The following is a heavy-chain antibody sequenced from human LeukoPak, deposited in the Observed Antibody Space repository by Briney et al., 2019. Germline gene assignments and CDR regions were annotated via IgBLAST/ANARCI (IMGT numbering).Heavy chain of an antibody. D-gene: IGHD5-24*01. Sequence: GASVKVSCKASGYTFTSYGISWGREAPGQGLEWVGCISAYNGNTNYAQKPQGRVTITTDTSTSTDYVELRSLRSDDTAVCYCARDSRWLQFYVRIDYWAQGTLVTVSS. J-gene: IGHJ4*02. CDR1: GYTFTSYG. CDR2: ISAYNGNT. CDR3: ARDSRWLQFYVRIDY. V-gene: IGHV1-18*01.